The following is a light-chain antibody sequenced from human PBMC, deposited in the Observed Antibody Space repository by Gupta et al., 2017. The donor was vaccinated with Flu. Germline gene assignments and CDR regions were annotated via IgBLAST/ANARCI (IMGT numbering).Light chain of an antibody. CDR2: AAS. V-gene: IGKV1-39*01. CDR3: QQSYSTPPIT. CDR1: QSISSY. Sequence: DIQMTQPPSSLSASVVDRVTITCRASQSISSYLNWYQQKPGKAPKLLIYAASSLQSGVPSRFSGSGSGTDFTLTISSLQPEDFATYYCQQSYSTPPITFGQGTRLEIK. J-gene: IGKJ5*01.